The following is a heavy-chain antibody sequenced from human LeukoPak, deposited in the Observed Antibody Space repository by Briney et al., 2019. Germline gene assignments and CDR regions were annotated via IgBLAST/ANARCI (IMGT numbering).Heavy chain of an antibody. V-gene: IGHV3-30*18. D-gene: IGHD3-16*02. Sequence: HPGGSLRLSCAASGFTFSSYGMHWVRQAPGKGLEWVAVISYDGSNKYYADSVKGRFTISRDNSKNTLYLQMNSLRAEDTAVYYCAKVPHLDYDYVWGSYRVDYWGQGTLVTVSS. J-gene: IGHJ4*02. CDR1: GFTFSSYG. CDR2: ISYDGSNK. CDR3: AKVPHLDYDYVWGSYRVDY.